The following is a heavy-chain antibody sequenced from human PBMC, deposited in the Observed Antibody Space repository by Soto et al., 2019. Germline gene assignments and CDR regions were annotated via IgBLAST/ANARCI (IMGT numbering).Heavy chain of an antibody. CDR2: ISAYNGNT. CDR1: GYTFTSYG. CDR3: ARDRITMVRGVTPNYYMDV. J-gene: IGHJ6*03. Sequence: QVQLVQSGAEVKKPGASVKVSCKASGYTFTSYGISWVRQAPGQGLEWMGWISAYNGNTNHAQKLQGRVTMTTDTATSTAYMELRSLRSDDTAVYYCARDRITMVRGVTPNYYMDVWGKGTTVTVSS. D-gene: IGHD3-10*01. V-gene: IGHV1-18*01.